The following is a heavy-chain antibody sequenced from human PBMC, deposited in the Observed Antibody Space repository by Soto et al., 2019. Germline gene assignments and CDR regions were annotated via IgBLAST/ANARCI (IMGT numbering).Heavy chain of an antibody. CDR1: GGSISSYY. J-gene: IGHJ6*03. CDR2: IYYSGST. D-gene: IGHD3-10*01. CDR3: ARATFRGAYYYYYMDV. Sequence: SETLSLTCTVSGGSISSYYWSWIRQPPGKGLEWIGYIYYSGSTNYNPSLKSRVTISVDTSKNQFSLKLSSVTAADTAVYYCARATFRGAYYYYYMDVWGKGTTVTVSS. V-gene: IGHV4-59*01.